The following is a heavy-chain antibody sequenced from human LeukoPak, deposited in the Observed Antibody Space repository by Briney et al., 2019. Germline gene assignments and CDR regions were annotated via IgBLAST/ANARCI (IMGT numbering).Heavy chain of an antibody. CDR3: AREQRDTAMSRGLDY. CDR1: GGSISSYY. V-gene: IGHV4-4*07. D-gene: IGHD5-18*01. J-gene: IGHJ4*02. CDR2: IYTSGST. Sequence: KPSETLSLTCTVSGGSISSYYWSWIRQPAGKGLEWIGRIYTSGSTSYNPSLKSRVTMSLDTSKSQFSLKLSSVTAADTAVYYCAREQRDTAMSRGLDYWGQGTLVTVSS.